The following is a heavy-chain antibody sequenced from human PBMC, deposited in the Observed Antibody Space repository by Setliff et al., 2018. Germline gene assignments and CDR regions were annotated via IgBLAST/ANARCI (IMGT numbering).Heavy chain of an antibody. CDR3: ARGEHIVSGDFYHYIDV. CDR2: IDPSGGYS. CDR1: GYTFTRYY. Sequence: ASVKVSCKASGYTFTRYYMHWVRQAPGQGLEWMGIIDPSGGYSNYKQKFQGRVTMTRDTSISTAYMELRRLKSDYTAVYYCARGEHIVSGDFYHYIDVWGKGTTVTASS. J-gene: IGHJ6*03. D-gene: IGHD2-15*01. V-gene: IGHV1-2*02.